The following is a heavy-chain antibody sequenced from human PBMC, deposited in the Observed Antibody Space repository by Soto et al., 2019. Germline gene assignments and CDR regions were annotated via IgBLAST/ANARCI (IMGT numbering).Heavy chain of an antibody. Sequence: QVQLQESGPGLVKPSQTLSLTCTVSGGSISSGGYYWSWIRQHPGKGLEWIGYIYYSGSTYYNPSLKSRVTISVDTSKNQFSLKLSSVTAADTAVYYCARSRVMVVAATPFFDYWGQGTLVTVSS. CDR2: IYYSGST. J-gene: IGHJ4*02. CDR1: GGSISSGGYY. V-gene: IGHV4-31*03. D-gene: IGHD2-15*01. CDR3: ARSRVMVVAATPFFDY.